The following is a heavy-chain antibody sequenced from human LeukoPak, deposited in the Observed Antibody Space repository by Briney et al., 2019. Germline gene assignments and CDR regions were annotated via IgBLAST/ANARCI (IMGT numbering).Heavy chain of an antibody. CDR1: GGSISSYY. Sequence: SETLSLTCTVSGGSISSYYWSWIRQPPGKGLEWIGFIFYSGTTNYNPSLKSRVTISVDTSKNQFSLKLSSVTAADTAVYYCARAYEDTAMGIDYWGQGTLVTVSS. CDR2: IFYSGTT. J-gene: IGHJ4*02. CDR3: ARAYEDTAMGIDY. D-gene: IGHD5-18*01. V-gene: IGHV4-59*12.